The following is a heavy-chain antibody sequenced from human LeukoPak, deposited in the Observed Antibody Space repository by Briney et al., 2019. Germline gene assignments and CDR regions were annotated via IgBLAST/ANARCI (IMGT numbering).Heavy chain of an antibody. CDR3: ARGGGLDV. CDR1: GFSFDGYW. V-gene: IGHV3-7*03. D-gene: IGHD3-16*01. CDR2: INHNGNVN. Sequence: QPGGSLILSCALSGFSFDGYWMQWVRQAPGKGLEWVASINHNGNVNYYVDSVKGRFTISRDNAKNSLYLQMSNLRAEDTAVYFCARGGGLDVWGQGATVTVSS. J-gene: IGHJ6*02.